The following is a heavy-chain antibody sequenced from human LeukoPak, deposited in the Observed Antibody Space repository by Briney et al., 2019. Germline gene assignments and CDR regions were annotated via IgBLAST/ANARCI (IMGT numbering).Heavy chain of an antibody. J-gene: IGHJ5*02. CDR2: IYYSGST. CDR1: GGSISSGGYY. CDR3: ARGRTYYDILTGYDSNWFDP. D-gene: IGHD3-9*01. V-gene: IGHV4-31*03. Sequence: PSETLSLTCTVSGGSISSGGYYWSWICQHPGKGLEWIGYIYYSGSTYYNPSLKSRVTISVDTSKNQFSLKLSSVTAADTAVYYCARGRTYYDILTGYDSNWFDPWGQGTLVTVSS.